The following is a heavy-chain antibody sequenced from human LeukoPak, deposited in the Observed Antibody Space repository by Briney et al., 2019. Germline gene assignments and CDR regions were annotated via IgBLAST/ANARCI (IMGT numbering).Heavy chain of an antibody. CDR1: GYTFTRYY. CDR2: INPSGGST. D-gene: IGHD3-10*01. CDR3: ATIAIWFGEGFDP. J-gene: IGHJ5*02. V-gene: IGHV1-46*01. Sequence: ASVKVSCKASGYTFTRYYMHWVRQAPGQGLEWMGIINPSGGSTSYAQKFQGRVTMTRDTSTSTAYMELSSLRSDDTAVYYCATIAIWFGEGFDPWGQGTLVTVSS.